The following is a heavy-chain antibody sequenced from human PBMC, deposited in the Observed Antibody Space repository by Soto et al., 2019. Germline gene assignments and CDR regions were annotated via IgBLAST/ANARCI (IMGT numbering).Heavy chain of an antibody. CDR2: ISGSGGST. CDR3: AKDGAYYDFWSGYKYYFDY. Sequence: GGSLRLSCAASGFTFSSYAMSWVRQAPGKGLEWVSAISGSGGSTYYADSVKGRFTISRDNSKNTLYLQMNSLRAEDTAVYYCAKDGAYYDFWSGYKYYFDYWGQGTLVTVSS. CDR1: GFTFSSYA. D-gene: IGHD3-3*01. J-gene: IGHJ4*02. V-gene: IGHV3-23*01.